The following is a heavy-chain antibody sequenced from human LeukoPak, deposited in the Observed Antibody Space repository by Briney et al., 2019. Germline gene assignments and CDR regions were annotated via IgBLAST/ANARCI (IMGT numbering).Heavy chain of an antibody. J-gene: IGHJ3*01. CDR3: ARSSYSSSSSV. CDR2: INSDGSEG. CDR1: GFTFSGFW. Sequence: GGSLRLSCAVSGFTFSGFWMSWSRQAPGKGLEWVASINSDGSEGYYADVVKGRFTISRDNAKNSLYLQMNSLRAEDTAVYYCARSSYSSSSSVWGQGTMVTVSS. D-gene: IGHD6-6*01. V-gene: IGHV3-7*03.